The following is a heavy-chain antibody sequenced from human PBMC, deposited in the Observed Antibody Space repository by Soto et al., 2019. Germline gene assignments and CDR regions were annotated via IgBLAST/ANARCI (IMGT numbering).Heavy chain of an antibody. J-gene: IGHJ4*02. CDR1: GDSVSSPYY. D-gene: IGHD6-19*01. V-gene: IGHV4-4*02. CDR2: VFHTGTT. Sequence: QVQLQESGPGLVKPSGTLSLTCAVSGDSVSSPYYWCWVRQPPGKGLEWIGDVFHTGTTSYIPSLRSRVTISMDKSNNQFYRDLSSVTAADTAVYYCARSAGWYAVHSWGRGTLVIVSS. CDR3: ARSAGWYAVHS.